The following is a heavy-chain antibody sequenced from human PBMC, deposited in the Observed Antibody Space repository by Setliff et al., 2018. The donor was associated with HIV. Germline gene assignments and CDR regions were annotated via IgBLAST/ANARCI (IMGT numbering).Heavy chain of an antibody. CDR2: VYSTGTT. CDR1: GGSISSTAYY. Sequence: SETLSLTCTVSGGSISSTAYYWGWIRQPPGKGLEWIGSVYSTGTTYYNPSLKSRVTISFDTSKNQFPLEVTSVTAADTAIYYCARHRFGSGWYGFVSGIDPWGQGTLVTVSS. CDR3: ARHRFGSGWYGFVSGIDP. D-gene: IGHD6-19*01. J-gene: IGHJ5*02. V-gene: IGHV4-39*01.